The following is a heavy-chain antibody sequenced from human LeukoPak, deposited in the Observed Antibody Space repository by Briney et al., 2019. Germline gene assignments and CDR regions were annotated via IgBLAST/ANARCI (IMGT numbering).Heavy chain of an antibody. CDR1: GYTFTSYG. D-gene: IGHD6-19*01. V-gene: IGHV1-18*01. CDR3: AREEVRRAVAGYFDY. CDR2: ISAYNGNT. J-gene: IGHJ4*02. Sequence: ASVKVSCKASGYTFTSYGISWVRQAPGQGLEWMGWISAYNGNTNYAQKLQGRVTMNTDTSTSTAYMELRSLRSDDTAVYYCAREEVRRAVAGYFDYWGQGTLVTVSS.